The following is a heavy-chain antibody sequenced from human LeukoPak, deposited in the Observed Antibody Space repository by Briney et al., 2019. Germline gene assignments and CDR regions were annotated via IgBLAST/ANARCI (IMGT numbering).Heavy chain of an antibody. D-gene: IGHD3-16*02. CDR2: ISGSGGST. Sequence: PGGSLRLSCAASGFTFSSYAMSWVRLAPGKGLEWVSAISGSGGSTYYADSVKGRFTISRDNSKNTLYLQMNSLRAEDTAVYYCAKDHSGMITFGGVIAHPEYFQHWGQGTLVTVSS. J-gene: IGHJ1*01. CDR3: AKDHSGMITFGGVIAHPEYFQH. V-gene: IGHV3-23*01. CDR1: GFTFSSYA.